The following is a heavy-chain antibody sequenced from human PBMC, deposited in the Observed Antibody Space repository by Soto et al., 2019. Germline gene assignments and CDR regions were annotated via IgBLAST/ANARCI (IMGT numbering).Heavy chain of an antibody. V-gene: IGHV4-38-2*01. CDR2: IYHSGNT. J-gene: IGHJ4*02. CDR1: GYSLTNGNY. CDR3: ARVKLAGRGSFHD. D-gene: IGHD3-3*02. Sequence: ASETLSRTCVAPGYSLTNGNYCGWIRQPPGKGLEWIGSIYHSGNTYYNPSLKSRVTLSIDTSKNQFSLKLRSVTAADTAMYYCARVKLAGRGSFHDWGQGTLVTVSS.